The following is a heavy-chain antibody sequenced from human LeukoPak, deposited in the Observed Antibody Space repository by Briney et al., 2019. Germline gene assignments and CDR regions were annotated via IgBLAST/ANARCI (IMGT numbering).Heavy chain of an antibody. Sequence: ASVTVSCTASGYTFTSYDINWVRQATGQGLEWMGWMNPNSGNTGYAQKFQGRVTMTRNTSISTAYMELSSLRSEDTAVYYCARGPYVWGSYRYTLADVGVDYWGQGTLVTVSS. CDR3: ARGPYVWGSYRYTLADVGVDY. V-gene: IGHV1-8*01. D-gene: IGHD3-16*02. CDR1: GYTFTSYD. CDR2: MNPNSGNT. J-gene: IGHJ4*02.